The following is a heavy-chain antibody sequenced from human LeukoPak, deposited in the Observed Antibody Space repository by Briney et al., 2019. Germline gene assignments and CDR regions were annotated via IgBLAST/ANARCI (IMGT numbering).Heavy chain of an antibody. CDR1: GGSISSGDYY. D-gene: IGHD2-2*01. J-gene: IGHJ5*02. CDR3: ARVGWVVVPAAMLFPPSWFDP. V-gene: IGHV4-30-4*01. CDR2: IYYSGST. Sequence: PSQTLSLTCTVSGGSISSGDYYWSWIRQPPGKGLEWIEYIYYSGSTYYNPSLKSRVTISVDTSKNQFSLKLSSVTAADTAVYYCARVGWVVVPAAMLFPPSWFDPWGQGTLVTVSS.